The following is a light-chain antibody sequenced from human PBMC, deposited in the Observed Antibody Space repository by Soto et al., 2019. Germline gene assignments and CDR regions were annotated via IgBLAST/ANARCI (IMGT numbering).Light chain of an antibody. V-gene: IGLV2-11*01. CDR3: CSYAGSYTV. CDR2: DVN. CDR1: RRDVGGYNY. J-gene: IGLJ2*01. Sequence: QSELTQPHSVSGSPGQSVTISCTGTRRDVGGYNYVSWYQQHPRKAPKLMIYDVNRRPSGVPDRFSGSKSGNTASLTISGLQAEDEADYYCCSYAGSYTVFGGGTKLTVL.